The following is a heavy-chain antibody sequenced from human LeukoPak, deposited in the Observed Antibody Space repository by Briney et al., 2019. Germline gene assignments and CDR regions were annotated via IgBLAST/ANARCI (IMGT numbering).Heavy chain of an antibody. CDR2: IDGGGSST. Sequence: PGGSLRLSCGAPGFTFSYHWMHWVRQVPGKGLVWVSRIDGGGSSTSYADSVKGRFSISRDNAKSTLYLQMSSLRAEDTALYYCARGPGSSGGAYVGDYWGPGTLVTVSS. V-gene: IGHV3-74*01. D-gene: IGHD3-22*01. CDR3: ARGPGSSGGAYVGDY. J-gene: IGHJ4*01. CDR1: GFTFSYHW.